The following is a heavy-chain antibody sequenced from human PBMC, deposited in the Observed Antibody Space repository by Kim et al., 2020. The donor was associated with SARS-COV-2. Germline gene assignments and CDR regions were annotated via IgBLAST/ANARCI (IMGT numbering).Heavy chain of an antibody. D-gene: IGHD3-16*01. Sequence: ADSVKGRFTISRDNAKNSLYLQMNSLRAEDTAVYYCARDAGVGGPPFFDYWGQGTLVTVSS. CDR3: ARDAGVGGPPFFDY. J-gene: IGHJ4*02. V-gene: IGHV3-11*05.